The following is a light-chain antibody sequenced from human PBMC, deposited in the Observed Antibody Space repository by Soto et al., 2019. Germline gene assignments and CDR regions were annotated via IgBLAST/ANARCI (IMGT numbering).Light chain of an antibody. CDR3: QSYDNSNVV. J-gene: IGLJ2*01. CDR1: SGNLASKY. Sequence: NFMLTQPHSVSESPGKTVTISCTRSSGNLASKYVQWYQQRPGSAPSTVIYEYYERPSGVPDRFSGAIDSSSNSASLTISGLKTEDEADYYCQSYDNSNVVFGGGTKLTVL. V-gene: IGLV6-57*04. CDR2: EYY.